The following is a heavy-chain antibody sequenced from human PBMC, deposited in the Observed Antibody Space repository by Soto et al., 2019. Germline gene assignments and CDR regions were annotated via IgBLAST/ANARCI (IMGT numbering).Heavy chain of an antibody. Sequence: GGSLRLSCAASGFTFSNAWMSWVRQAPGKGLEWVGRIKSKTDGGTTDYAAPVKGRFTISRDDSKNTLYLQMNSLKTEDTAVYYCTTRPVDRMFDWLLGEDYWGQGTLVTVSS. D-gene: IGHD3-9*01. V-gene: IGHV3-15*01. CDR1: GFTFSNAW. CDR3: TTRPVDRMFDWLLGEDY. J-gene: IGHJ4*02. CDR2: IKSKTDGGTT.